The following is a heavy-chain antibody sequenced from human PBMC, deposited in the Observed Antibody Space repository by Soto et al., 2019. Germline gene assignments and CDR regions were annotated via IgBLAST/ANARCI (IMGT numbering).Heavy chain of an antibody. CDR1: GGSVSSGDYY. J-gene: IGHJ4*02. CDR2: IYYSGST. D-gene: IGHD3-22*01. Sequence: SETLSLTCTVSGGSVSSGDYYWSWIRQPPGKGLEWIGYIYYSGSTYYNPSLKSRVSISVDRSKNQFSLKLSSVTAADTAVYYCARADSSGYEPDYWGQGTLVTVSS. CDR3: ARADSSGYEPDY. V-gene: IGHV4-30-4*01.